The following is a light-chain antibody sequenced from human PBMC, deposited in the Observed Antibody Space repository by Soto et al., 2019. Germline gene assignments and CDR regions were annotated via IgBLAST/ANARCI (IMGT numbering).Light chain of an antibody. CDR2: GAS. V-gene: IGKV3-20*01. J-gene: IGKJ3*01. CDR1: QSVASSF. Sequence: EIVLTQSPGALSLSPGERATLSCRASQSVASSFLAWYQQKPGQAPRLLMYGASSRATVIPDRFSGSGSGTGFTPTISRLEPKYFAMYYCQRYGSSPITFGPGTKVDL. CDR3: QRYGSSPIT.